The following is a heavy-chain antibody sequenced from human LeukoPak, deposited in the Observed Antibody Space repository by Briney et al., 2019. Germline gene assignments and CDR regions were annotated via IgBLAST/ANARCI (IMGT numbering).Heavy chain of an antibody. CDR1: GFTFGDYA. CDR3: AKDKSLGGYSYGSFDY. Sequence: GGSLRLSCAASGFTFGDYAMHWVRQAPGKGLEWVSGISWNSGYIGYADSVKGRFTISRDNAKNSLYLQMNSLRAEDTALYYCAKDKSLGGYSYGSFDYWGPGTLVTVSS. D-gene: IGHD5-18*01. CDR2: ISWNSGYI. V-gene: IGHV3-9*01. J-gene: IGHJ4*02.